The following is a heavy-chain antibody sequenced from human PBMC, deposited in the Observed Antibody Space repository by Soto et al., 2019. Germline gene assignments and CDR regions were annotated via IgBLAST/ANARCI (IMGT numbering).Heavy chain of an antibody. CDR1: GFSLNTRGVG. CDR3: VCIEGTMFNWVDP. CDR2: IYWDDDK. D-gene: IGHD1-1*01. Sequence: QITLKESGPTLVQPTQTLTLTCTFSGFSLNTRGVGVGWIRQPPGKALQWLALIYWDDDKRYTPSLKSRLTVTKDTAKNQVVLTMANMGPVDAATYSGVCIEGTMFNWVDPLGQGTLVTVSS. J-gene: IGHJ5*02. V-gene: IGHV2-5*02.